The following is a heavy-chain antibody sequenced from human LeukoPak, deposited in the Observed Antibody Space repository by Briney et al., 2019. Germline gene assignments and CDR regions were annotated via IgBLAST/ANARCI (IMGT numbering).Heavy chain of an antibody. CDR3: AGDQGIVGATGFDY. CDR1: GFTFSSYS. Sequence: GGSLRLSCAASGFTFSSYSMNWVRQAPGKGLEWVSSISSSSSYIYYADSVKGRFTISRDNAKNSLYLQMNSLRAEDTAVYYCAGDQGIVGATGFDYWGQGTLVTVSS. D-gene: IGHD1-26*01. J-gene: IGHJ4*02. CDR2: ISSSSSYI. V-gene: IGHV3-21*01.